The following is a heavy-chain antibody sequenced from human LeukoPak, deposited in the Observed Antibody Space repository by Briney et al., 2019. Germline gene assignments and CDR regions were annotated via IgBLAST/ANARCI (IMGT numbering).Heavy chain of an antibody. D-gene: IGHD2-2*01. CDR1: GFTFSTYG. J-gene: IGHJ4*02. CDR3: TRDGGSAMPFDY. CDR2: IRYDGSNK. V-gene: IGHV3-30*02. Sequence: GGSLRLSCAASGFTFSTYGMHWVRQAPGQGLEWVAFIRYDGSNKYYADSVKGRFTISRDNAKNTLYLQMNSLRAEDTAVYYCTRDGGSAMPFDYWGQGTLVTVSS.